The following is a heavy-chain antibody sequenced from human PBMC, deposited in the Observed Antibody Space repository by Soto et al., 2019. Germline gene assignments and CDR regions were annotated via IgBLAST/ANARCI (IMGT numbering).Heavy chain of an antibody. CDR1: GFTFSEHY. J-gene: IGHJ4*02. CDR3: SRMAGG. Sequence: EEQLVESGGGLVQPGGSLTLSCAASGFTFSEHYMEWVRQAPGKGLEWVARSRNEAKSYSTDYAASVKGRFTVSRDLSMNSLYLQMNNLKTEDKAVYYCSRMAGGWGQGTLVTVSS. D-gene: IGHD1-26*01. CDR2: SRNEAKSYST. V-gene: IGHV3-72*01.